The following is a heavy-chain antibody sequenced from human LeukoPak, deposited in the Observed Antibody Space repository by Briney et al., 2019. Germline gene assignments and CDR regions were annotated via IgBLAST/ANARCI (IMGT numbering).Heavy chain of an antibody. CDR1: GFTFGSYA. Sequence: GGSLRLSCAASGFTFGSYAMSWVRQAPGKGLEWVSAVSSSGGSTNYADYVKGQFTISRDNSKNTVYLHMNNLRAEDTAVYYCAKEGRKTGNTYGYEYDCWGQGTLVTVSS. CDR3: AKEGRKTGNTYGYEYDC. V-gene: IGHV3-23*01. J-gene: IGHJ4*02. CDR2: VSSSGGST. D-gene: IGHD5-18*01.